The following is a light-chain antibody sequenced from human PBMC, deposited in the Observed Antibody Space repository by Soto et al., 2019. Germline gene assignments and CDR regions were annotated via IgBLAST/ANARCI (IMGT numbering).Light chain of an antibody. CDR1: SSDIGAYNY. V-gene: IGLV2-14*01. J-gene: IGLJ7*01. Sequence: QSALTQPASVSGSPGQSITISCSGTSSDIGAYNYVSWHQQHPGKVPKIMIYDVTSRPSGVSNRFSCSKSGNTASLTISGLQAEDEADYYCSSYTTSNTHVFGGGTKLTVL. CDR3: SSYTTSNTHV. CDR2: DVT.